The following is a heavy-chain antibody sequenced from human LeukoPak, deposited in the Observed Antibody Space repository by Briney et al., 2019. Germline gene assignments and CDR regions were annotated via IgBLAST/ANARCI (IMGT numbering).Heavy chain of an antibody. CDR3: ARYGGSVTFYGVDY. Sequence: ASVKVSCKASGYTFTSFDINWVRQATGQGLEWMGWINPSSGKTVYAQKFQGRVTITRDTSISTAYMELSSLRSEDTAVYYCARYGGSVTFYGVDYWGQGTQVTVSS. D-gene: IGHD3-10*01. CDR1: GYTFTSFD. V-gene: IGHV1-8*03. CDR2: INPSSGKT. J-gene: IGHJ4*02.